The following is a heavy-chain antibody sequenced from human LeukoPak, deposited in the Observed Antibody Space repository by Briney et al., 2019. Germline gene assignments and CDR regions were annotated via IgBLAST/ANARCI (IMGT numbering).Heavy chain of an antibody. Sequence: SETLSLTCAVSGYSISSGYYWGWIRPPPGKGLEWIGSIYHSGGTYYNPSLKSRVTISVDTSKNQFSLKLSSVTAADTAVYYCARHYCSSTSCYAGDSDYYYGMDVWGKGTTVTVSS. CDR3: ARHYCSSTSCYAGDSDYYYGMDV. CDR2: IYHSGGT. J-gene: IGHJ6*04. V-gene: IGHV4-38-2*01. D-gene: IGHD2-2*01. CDR1: GYSISSGYY.